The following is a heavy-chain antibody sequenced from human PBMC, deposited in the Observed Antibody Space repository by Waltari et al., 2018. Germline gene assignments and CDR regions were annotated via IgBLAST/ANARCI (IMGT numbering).Heavy chain of an antibody. Sequence: EVQLVEAGGDIVQPGGSLRLSCAASGFRFSAYWMHWVLQVPGKGLVWVSRINSDGSSISYSDSVKGRFTISRDNSKNMLYLQLNSLRAEDTAVYYCARKGGRGYTYGPFYYDSWGQGTLVTVSS. J-gene: IGHJ4*02. CDR2: INSDGSSI. V-gene: IGHV3-74*01. CDR3: ARKGGRGYTYGPFYYDS. D-gene: IGHD5-18*01. CDR1: GFRFSAYW.